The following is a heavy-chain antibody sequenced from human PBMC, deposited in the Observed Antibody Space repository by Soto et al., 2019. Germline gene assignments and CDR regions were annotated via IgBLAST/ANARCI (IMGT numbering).Heavy chain of an antibody. V-gene: IGHV4-59*08. CDR1: GGSISSYY. CDR3: ARHFGITMIVVVIPWFDP. D-gene: IGHD3-22*01. Sequence: SETLSLTCTVSGGSISSYYWSWIRQPPGKGLEWIGYIYYSGSTYYNPSLKSRVTISVDTSKNQFSLKLSSVTAADTAVYYCARHFGITMIVVVIPWFDPWGQGTLVTVSS. CDR2: IYYSGST. J-gene: IGHJ5*02.